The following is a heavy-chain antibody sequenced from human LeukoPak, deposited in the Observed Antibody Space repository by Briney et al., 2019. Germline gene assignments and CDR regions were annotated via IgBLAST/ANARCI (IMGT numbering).Heavy chain of an antibody. CDR2: ISGSDGST. V-gene: IGHV3-23*01. J-gene: IGHJ4*02. CDR1: GFTFSSYA. CDR3: AKDRARFWSGYPSFDY. Sequence: GGSLRLSCAASGFTFSSYAMSWVRQAPGKGLEWVSGISGSDGSTYYADSVKGRLTISRDNSKNTLYLQMNSLRAEDTAVYYCAKDRARFWSGYPSFDYWGQGTLVTVSS. D-gene: IGHD3-3*01.